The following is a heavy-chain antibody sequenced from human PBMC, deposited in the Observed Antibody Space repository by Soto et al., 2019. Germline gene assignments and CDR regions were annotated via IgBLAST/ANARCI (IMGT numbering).Heavy chain of an antibody. D-gene: IGHD3-22*01. CDR3: ARPDEGGYSSDHHYYYALDL. Sequence: QVQLLQSGSEVKKPGSSVKVSCRASGGSFSRYSISWVRQAPGQGLEWMGGIVPIFGTTNYAPRFRDRLTITADESTRSAFMELTTLTSDDTASYYCARPDEGGYSSDHHYYYALDLWGQGTAITVTS. J-gene: IGHJ6*02. V-gene: IGHV1-69*01. CDR1: GGSFSRYS. CDR2: IVPIFGTT.